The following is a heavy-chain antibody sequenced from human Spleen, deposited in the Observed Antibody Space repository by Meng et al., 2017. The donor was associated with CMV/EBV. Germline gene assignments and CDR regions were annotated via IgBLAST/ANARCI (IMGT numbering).Heavy chain of an antibody. CDR3: AKSKYYGLGSYPQYHGMDV. D-gene: IGHD3-10*01. CDR2: LSSSSSYI. V-gene: IGHV3-21*01. J-gene: IGHJ6*02. CDR1: GFTFSSYW. Sequence: GESLKISCAASGFTFSSYWMSWVRQAPGKGLEWVSSLSSSSSYIYYADSVKGRFTMSRENAKNSLYLQMNSLRAEDTAVYYCAKSKYYGLGSYPQYHGMDVWGQGTTVTVSS.